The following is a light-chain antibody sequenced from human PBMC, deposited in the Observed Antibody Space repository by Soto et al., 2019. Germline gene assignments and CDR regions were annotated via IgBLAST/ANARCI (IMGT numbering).Light chain of an antibody. V-gene: IGLV2-14*01. CDR2: DVS. CDR3: SSYTSSSTYV. J-gene: IGLJ1*01. CDR1: SSDVGGYNY. Sequence: QSVLTQPASVSGSPGQSITISCPGTSSDVGGYNYVSWYQQHPGKAPKLMIYDVSNRPSGVSNRFSGSKSGNTASLTFSGLQAEDEADYYCSSYTSSSTYVFGTGTKVTVL.